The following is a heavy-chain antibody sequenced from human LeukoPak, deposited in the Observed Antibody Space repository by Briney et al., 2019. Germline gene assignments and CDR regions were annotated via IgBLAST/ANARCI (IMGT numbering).Heavy chain of an antibody. V-gene: IGHV3-23*05. CDR3: AKTRGISTSGVVPLCDY. CDR2: IWYNGKNK. J-gene: IGHJ4*02. Sequence: PGGSLRLSCAASGFTFSSYAMSWVRQAPGKGLEWVAMIWYNGKNKHYADSVKGRFTISRDNSKNTLYLQMNSLRAEDTAVYYCAKTRGISTSGVVPLCDYWGQGTLVTVSS. D-gene: IGHD3-3*01. CDR1: GFTFSSYA.